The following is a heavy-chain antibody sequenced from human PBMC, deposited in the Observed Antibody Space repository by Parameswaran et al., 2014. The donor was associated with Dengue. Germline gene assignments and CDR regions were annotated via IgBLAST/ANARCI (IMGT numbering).Heavy chain of an antibody. CDR1: GYSFTSYW. D-gene: IGHD3-22*01. J-gene: IGHJ5*02. Sequence: ESLKISCKGSGYSFTSYWISWVRQMPGKGLEWMGRIDPSDSYTNYSPSFQGHVTISADKSITTAYLQWSSLKASDTAMYYCARQFYYDGTEDWFDPWGQGTLVTVSS. CDR2: IDPSDSYT. CDR3: ARQFYYDGTEDWFDP. V-gene: IGHV5-10-1*01.